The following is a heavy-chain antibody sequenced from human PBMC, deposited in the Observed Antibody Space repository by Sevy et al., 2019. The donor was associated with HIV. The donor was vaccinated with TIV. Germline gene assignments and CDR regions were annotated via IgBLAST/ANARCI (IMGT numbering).Heavy chain of an antibody. J-gene: IGHJ4*02. V-gene: IGHV3-20*01. Sequence: GGSPRLSCAASGFTFDDYGMSWVRQAPGKGLEWVSGINWNGGSTGYADSVKGRFTISRDNAKNSLYLQMNSLRAEDTALYHCARHLQYSSSSPLDYWGQGTLVTVSS. CDR1: GFTFDDYG. D-gene: IGHD6-6*01. CDR2: INWNGGST. CDR3: ARHLQYSSSSPLDY.